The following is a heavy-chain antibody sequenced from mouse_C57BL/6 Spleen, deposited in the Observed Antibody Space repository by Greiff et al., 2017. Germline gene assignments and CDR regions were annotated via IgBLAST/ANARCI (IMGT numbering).Heavy chain of an antibody. Sequence: QVQLQQSGAELVRPGASVTLSCKASGYTFTDYEMHWVKQTPVHGLEWIGAIDPETGGTAYNQKFKGKAILTADKSSSTAYMELRSLTSEDSAVYYCTRFGGNSSFAYWGQGTLVTVSA. CDR3: TRFGGNSSFAY. V-gene: IGHV1-15*01. CDR1: GYTFTDYE. CDR2: IDPETGGT. J-gene: IGHJ3*01. D-gene: IGHD2-1*01.